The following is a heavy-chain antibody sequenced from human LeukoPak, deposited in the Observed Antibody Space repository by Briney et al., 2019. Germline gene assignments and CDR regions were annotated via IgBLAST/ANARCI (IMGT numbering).Heavy chain of an antibody. D-gene: IGHD3-10*01. V-gene: IGHV1-2*02. J-gene: IGHJ4*02. CDR3: ARERVMVRGVRYIHFDY. Sequence: ASVKVSCKASGYTFTGYYMHWVRQAPGQGLEWMGWINPNSGGTNYAQKFQGRATMTRDTSISTAYMELSRLRSDDTAVYYCARERVMVRGVRYIHFDYWGQGTLVTVSS. CDR1: GYTFTGYY. CDR2: INPNSGGT.